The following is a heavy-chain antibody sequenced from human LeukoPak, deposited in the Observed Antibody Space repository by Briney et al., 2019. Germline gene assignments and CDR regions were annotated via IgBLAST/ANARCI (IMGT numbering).Heavy chain of an antibody. CDR3: PQMTASGQHYYYYYYTDV. V-gene: IGHV3-23*01. CDR1: GFSFSSYA. D-gene: IGHD2-21*02. Sequence: GESLRLSWAASGFSFSSYAMSWVRQAPGKGLEWVSAISGSGGSTYYADSVKGRFTISRDNSKTTLYLQMNSLRAEDTAVYYCPQMTASGQHYYYYYYTDVWGKGTTVTVSS. CDR2: ISGSGGST. J-gene: IGHJ6*03.